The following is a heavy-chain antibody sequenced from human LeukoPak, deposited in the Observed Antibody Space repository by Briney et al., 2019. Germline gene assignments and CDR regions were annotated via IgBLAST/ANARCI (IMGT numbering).Heavy chain of an antibody. V-gene: IGHV1-2*02. CDR1: GYTFTGYY. CDR2: ININSGGT. J-gene: IGHJ4*02. D-gene: IGHD3-10*01. Sequence: DSVKVSCKASGYTFTGYYMHWVRQAPGQGLEWMGWININSGGTNYAQKFQGRVTMTRDTSISTAYMELSRLRSDDTAVDYCARSFDYYGSGSYYYWGQGTLVTVSS. CDR3: ARSFDYYGSGSYYY.